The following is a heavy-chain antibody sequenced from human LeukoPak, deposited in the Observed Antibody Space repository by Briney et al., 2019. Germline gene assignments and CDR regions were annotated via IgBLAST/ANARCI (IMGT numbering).Heavy chain of an antibody. CDR3: AKRVAAAGRTYYFDY. CDR1: GFTFGSHA. V-gene: IGHV3-23*01. CDR2: IGTGTTNT. Sequence: GGSLRLSCEASGFTFGSHAMNWVRQAPGKGLEWVSVIGTGTTNTYYADSVKGRFTISRDNSKNTVYLQMSSLRPEDTAVYYCAKRVAAAGRTYYFDYWGQGTLVIVSS. J-gene: IGHJ4*02. D-gene: IGHD6-13*01.